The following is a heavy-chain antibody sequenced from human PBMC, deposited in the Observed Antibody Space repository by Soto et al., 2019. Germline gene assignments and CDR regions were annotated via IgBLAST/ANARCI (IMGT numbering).Heavy chain of an antibody. J-gene: IGHJ5*02. Sequence: QVQLVQSGAEVKTPGSSVKVSCKASGGTFGNYAISWVRQAPGQGLEWLGGTLPIFGTANYAQKFQGRVTITADRSTSTAYMELRSLTSEDTAVYYCVRESPEIVAVPATVMGPFTWFDPWGQGTLVTVSS. D-gene: IGHD2-2*01. V-gene: IGHV1-69*06. CDR3: VRESPEIVAVPATVMGPFTWFDP. CDR1: GGTFGNYA. CDR2: TLPIFGTA.